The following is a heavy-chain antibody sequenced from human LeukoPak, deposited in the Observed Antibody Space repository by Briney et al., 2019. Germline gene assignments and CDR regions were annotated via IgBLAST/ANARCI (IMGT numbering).Heavy chain of an antibody. CDR3: ARDYVVNYFDY. J-gene: IGHJ4*02. V-gene: IGHV3-33*01. D-gene: IGHD3-16*01. CDR1: GFTFSSHG. Sequence: TGRSLRVSCAASGFTFSSHGMHWVRQAPGNGLEWVAVLWYDGSNKYYADSVKGRFTISRDNSKKTLYLQMNSLRAEDTAVYYCARDYVVNYFDYWGQGTLVTVSS. CDR2: LWYDGSNK.